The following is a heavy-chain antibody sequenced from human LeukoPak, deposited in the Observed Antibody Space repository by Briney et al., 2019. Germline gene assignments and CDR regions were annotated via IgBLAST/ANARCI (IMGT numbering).Heavy chain of an antibody. CDR2: IWYDGSNK. D-gene: IGHD3-22*01. Sequence: PGRSLRLSCAASGFAFSSYGMHWVRQAPGKGLEWVAVIWYDGSNKYYADSVKGRFTISRDNSKNTLYLQMNSLRAEDTAVYYCARQFRNYYDSSGYPYYYYGMDVWGQGTTVTVSS. CDR3: ARQFRNYYDSSGYPYYYYGMDV. V-gene: IGHV3-33*01. J-gene: IGHJ6*02. CDR1: GFAFSSYG.